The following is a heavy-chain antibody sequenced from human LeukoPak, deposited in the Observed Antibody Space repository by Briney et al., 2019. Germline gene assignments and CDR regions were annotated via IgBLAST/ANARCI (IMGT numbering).Heavy chain of an antibody. Sequence: GGSLRLSCAASGFTFSSYEMNWVRQAPGKGLEWVSYISSSGSTIYYADSVKGRFTISRDNAKNSLYLQMNSLRAEDTAVYYCARDRAQPAAPRVWLDPWGQGTLVTVSS. V-gene: IGHV3-48*03. J-gene: IGHJ5*02. CDR1: GFTFSSYE. D-gene: IGHD2-2*01. CDR3: ARDRAQPAAPRVWLDP. CDR2: ISSSGSTI.